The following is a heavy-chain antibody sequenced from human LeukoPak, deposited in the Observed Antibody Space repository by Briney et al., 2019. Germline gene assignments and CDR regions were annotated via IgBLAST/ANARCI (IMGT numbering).Heavy chain of an antibody. CDR1: GFTFSSYS. V-gene: IGHV3-21*01. D-gene: IGHD5-12*01. J-gene: IGHJ4*02. CDR3: ARVEYSGYESKFDY. Sequence: GGSLRLSCAASGFTFSSYSMNWVRQAPGKGLEWVSSISSSSSYIYYADSVKGRFTISRDNAKNSLYLQMNSLRAEGTAVYYCARVEYSGYESKFDYWGQGTLVTVSS. CDR2: ISSSSSYI.